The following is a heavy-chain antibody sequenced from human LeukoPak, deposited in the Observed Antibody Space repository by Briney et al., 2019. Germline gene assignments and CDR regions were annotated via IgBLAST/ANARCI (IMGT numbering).Heavy chain of an antibody. Sequence: SQTLSLTCTVSGGSISSGGYYWSWIRQHPGKGLEWIGYIYYSGSTYYDPSLKSRVTISVDTSKNQFSLKLSSVTAADTAVYYCARGLKVVRPYYYYYMDVWGKGTTVTLSS. V-gene: IGHV4-31*03. CDR3: ARGLKVVRPYYYYYMDV. CDR2: IYYSGST. D-gene: IGHD2-15*01. CDR1: GGSISSGGYY. J-gene: IGHJ6*03.